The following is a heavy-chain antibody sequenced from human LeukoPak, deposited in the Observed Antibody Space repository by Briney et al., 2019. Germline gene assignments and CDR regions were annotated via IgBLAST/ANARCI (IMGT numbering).Heavy chain of an antibody. CDR3: ARETGYDTGSYYFDY. Sequence: GASGTVSCKPAAHTFTSYGISWVRQAPGEGLGWMGWIRAYNGNTNYAQKLQGRVTMTTDTSTSTAYMELRSLRSDDTAVYYCARETGYDTGSYYFDYWGQGTLVSVSS. CDR1: AHTFTSYG. J-gene: IGHJ4*02. CDR2: IRAYNGNT. V-gene: IGHV1-18*01. D-gene: IGHD5-12*01.